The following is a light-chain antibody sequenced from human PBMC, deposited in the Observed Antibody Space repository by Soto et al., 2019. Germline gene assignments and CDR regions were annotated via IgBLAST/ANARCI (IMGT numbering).Light chain of an antibody. CDR1: QSVSSN. J-gene: IGKJ5*01. Sequence: EIVMTQSPATLSVSLGERATLSCRASQSVSSNLAWYQQKPGQAPRLLIYGASTRATGIPARFSGSGSGTEFTLTISSLQSEDFEIYYCQQYDNWPPITFGQGTRLEIK. V-gene: IGKV3-15*01. CDR3: QQYDNWPPIT. CDR2: GAS.